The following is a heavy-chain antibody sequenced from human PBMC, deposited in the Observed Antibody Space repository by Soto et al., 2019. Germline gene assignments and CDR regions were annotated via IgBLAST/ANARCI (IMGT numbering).Heavy chain of an antibody. Sequence: SETLSLTCTVSGGSISSSSYYWGWIRQPPGKGLEWIGSIYYSGSTYYNPSLKSRVTISVDTSKNQFSLKLSSVTAADTAVYYCARGILNSMAQGAFDIWGQGTMVTVSS. CDR3: ARGILNSMAQGAFDI. J-gene: IGHJ3*02. CDR1: GGSISSSSYY. D-gene: IGHD1-20*01. CDR2: IYYSGST. V-gene: IGHV4-39*01.